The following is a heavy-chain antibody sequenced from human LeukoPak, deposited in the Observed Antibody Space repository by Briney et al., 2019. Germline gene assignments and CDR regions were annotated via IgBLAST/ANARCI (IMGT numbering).Heavy chain of an antibody. CDR1: GFTFNNYW. Sequence: QTGGSLRLSCAASGFTFNNYWMHWVRQAPGKGLVWVSRINSDGSSTSYADSVKGRFTISRDNAKNTLYLQMNSLRAEDTAVYYCARDSAEELLDYWGQRTLVTVSS. V-gene: IGHV3-74*01. D-gene: IGHD1-26*01. CDR2: INSDGSST. CDR3: ARDSAEELLDY. J-gene: IGHJ4*02.